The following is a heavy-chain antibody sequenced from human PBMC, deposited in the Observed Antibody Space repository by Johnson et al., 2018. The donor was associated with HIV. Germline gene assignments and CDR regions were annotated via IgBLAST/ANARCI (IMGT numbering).Heavy chain of an antibody. D-gene: IGHD6-19*01. CDR3: ARRSSGWYGAFDI. J-gene: IGHJ3*02. Sequence: VQLVESGGGLIQPGGSLRLSCAASGFTVSSNYMSWVRQAPGKGLEWVSVIYSGGSTYYADSLTGRFTISRDNSKNTLYLQMNSLRAEDTAVYYCARRSSGWYGAFDIWGQGTMVTVSS. CDR2: IYSGGST. V-gene: IGHV3-53*01. CDR1: GFTVSSNY.